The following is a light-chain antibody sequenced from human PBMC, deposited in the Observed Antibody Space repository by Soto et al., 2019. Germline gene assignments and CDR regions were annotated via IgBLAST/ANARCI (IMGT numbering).Light chain of an antibody. CDR3: RSYAGSNNYV. CDR2: DVS. V-gene: IGLV2-8*01. Sequence: QSALTQPPSASGSPGQSVTISCTGTSSDIGGYNYVSWYQQHPGKAPKLMIYDVSKQPSGVPDRFSGSKSGNTASLTVSGLQAEDEADYYCRSYAGSNNYVFGSGTKLTVL. J-gene: IGLJ1*01. CDR1: SSDIGGYNY.